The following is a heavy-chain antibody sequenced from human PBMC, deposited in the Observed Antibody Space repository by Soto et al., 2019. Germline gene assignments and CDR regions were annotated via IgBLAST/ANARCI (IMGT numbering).Heavy chain of an antibody. Sequence: PGGSLRLSCAASGFTFSSYSMNWVRQAPGKGLEWVSYISSSSSTIYYADSVKGRFTISRDNAKNSLYLQMNSLRDEDTAAYYCARGPIFLVVHATDAFDIWGQGTMVTVSS. D-gene: IGHD2-15*01. J-gene: IGHJ3*02. CDR1: GFTFSSYS. CDR3: ARGPIFLVVHATDAFDI. V-gene: IGHV3-48*02. CDR2: ISSSSSTI.